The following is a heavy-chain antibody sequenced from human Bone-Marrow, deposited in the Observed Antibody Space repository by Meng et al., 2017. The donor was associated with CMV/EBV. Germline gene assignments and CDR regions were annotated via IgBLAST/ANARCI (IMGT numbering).Heavy chain of an antibody. J-gene: IGHJ5*01. CDR2: INSDGSST. D-gene: IGHD3-22*01. CDR3: ARGPHYYDSSPNWFDS. V-gene: IGHV3-74*01. Sequence: EVQLVESGGGLVQPGGSLRLACPASGFTFSSYWMHWVRQAPGKGLVWVSRINSDGSSTSYADSVKGRFTISRDNAKNTPYLQMNSLRAEDTAVYYCARGPHYYDSSPNWFDSWGQGTLGTVDS. CDR1: GFTFSSYW.